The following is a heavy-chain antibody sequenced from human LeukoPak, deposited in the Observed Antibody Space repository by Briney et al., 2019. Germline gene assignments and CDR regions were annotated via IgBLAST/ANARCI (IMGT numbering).Heavy chain of an antibody. CDR3: ARTPPLGYCSGGSCHGGIDH. Sequence: SVKVSCKASGGTFSSYAISWVRQAPGQGLEWMGGIIPIFGTANYAQKFQGRVTITADESTSTAYMELSSLRSEDTAVYYCARTPPLGYCSGGSCHGGIDHWGQGTLVTVSS. D-gene: IGHD2-15*01. CDR1: GGTFSSYA. J-gene: IGHJ4*02. CDR2: IIPIFGTA. V-gene: IGHV1-69*01.